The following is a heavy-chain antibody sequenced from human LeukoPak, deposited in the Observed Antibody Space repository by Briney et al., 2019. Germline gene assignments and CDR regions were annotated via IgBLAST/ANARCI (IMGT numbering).Heavy chain of an antibody. CDR2: INSDGTTT. J-gene: IGHJ4*02. D-gene: IGHD2-15*01. V-gene: IGHV3-74*01. CDR1: GFTFSSYW. CDR3: ARVGSGGNCN. Sequence: GGSLRLSCAASGFTFSSYWTHWVRQPPGKGPVWVSRINSDGTTTSYADSVKGRFTVSRDNAKNTLYLQMNSLRAEDTAVYYCARVGSGGNCNWGQGTLVTVSS.